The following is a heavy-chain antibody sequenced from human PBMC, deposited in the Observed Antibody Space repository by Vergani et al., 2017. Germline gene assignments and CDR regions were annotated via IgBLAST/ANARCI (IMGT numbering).Heavy chain of an antibody. J-gene: IGHJ6*02. CDR3: ARGKVPGFGELLSSYGMDV. CDR2: INHSGST. CDR1: GGSFSGYY. Sequence: QVQLQQWGAGLLKPSETLSLTCAVYGGSFSGYYWSWIRQPPGKGLEWIGEINHSGSTNYNPSLKSRVTISVDTSKNQFSLKLSSVTAADTAVYYCARGKVPGFGELLSSYGMDVWGQGTTVTVSS. V-gene: IGHV4-34*01. D-gene: IGHD3-10*01.